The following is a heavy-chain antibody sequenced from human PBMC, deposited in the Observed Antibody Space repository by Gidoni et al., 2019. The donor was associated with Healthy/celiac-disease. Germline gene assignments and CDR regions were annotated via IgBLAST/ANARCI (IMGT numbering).Heavy chain of an antibody. CDR3: ARTYYDYVWGSYPGY. CDR1: GYSISSGYY. CDR2: ISHSGST. J-gene: IGHJ4*02. D-gene: IGHD3-16*02. V-gene: IGHV4-38-2*01. Sequence: QVQLQESGPGLVKPSETLSLTCAVSGYSISSGYYWGWIRQPPGKGLEWIGSISHSGSTYYNPSLKSRVTISVDTSKNQFSLKLSSVTAADTAVYYCARTYYDYVWGSYPGYWGQGTLVTVSS.